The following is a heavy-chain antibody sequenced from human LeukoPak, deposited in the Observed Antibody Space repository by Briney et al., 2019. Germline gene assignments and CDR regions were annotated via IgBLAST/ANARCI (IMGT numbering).Heavy chain of an antibody. Sequence: PGGSLRLSCAASGFTFSSYGMHWVRQAPGKGLEWVAVISYDGSNKYYADSVKGRFTISRDNSKNTLYLQMNSLRAEDTAVYYCAKFYDILTGYFDYWGQGTLVTVSS. V-gene: IGHV3-30*18. D-gene: IGHD3-9*01. CDR3: AKFYDILTGYFDY. J-gene: IGHJ4*02. CDR2: ISYDGSNK. CDR1: GFTFSSYG.